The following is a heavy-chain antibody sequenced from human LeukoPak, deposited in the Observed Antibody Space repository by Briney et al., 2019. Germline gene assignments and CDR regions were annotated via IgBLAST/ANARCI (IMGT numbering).Heavy chain of an antibody. CDR2: ISAYNGNT. CDR1: GYTSTSYG. J-gene: IGHJ3*02. Sequence: ASVKVSCKASGYTSTSYGISWVRQAPGQGLEWMGWISAYNGNTNYAQKLQGRVTMTTDTSTSTAYMELRSLRSDDTAVYYCVIVPAADDAFDIWGQGTMVTVSS. V-gene: IGHV1-18*01. D-gene: IGHD2-2*01. CDR3: VIVPAADDAFDI.